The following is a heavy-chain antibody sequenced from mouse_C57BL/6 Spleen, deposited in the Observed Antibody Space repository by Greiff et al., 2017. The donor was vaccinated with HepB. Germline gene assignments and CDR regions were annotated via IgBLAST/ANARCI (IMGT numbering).Heavy chain of an antibody. CDR3: ARGADGYYEAWFAY. D-gene: IGHD2-3*01. Sequence: EVKLMESGPELVKPGASVKMSCKASGYTFTDYNMHWVKQSHGKSLEWIGYINPNNGGTSYNQKFKGKATLTVNKSSSTAYMELRSLTSEDSAGYYCARGADGYYEAWFAYWGQGTLVTVSA. CDR1: GYTFTDYN. J-gene: IGHJ3*01. CDR2: INPNNGGT. V-gene: IGHV1-22*01.